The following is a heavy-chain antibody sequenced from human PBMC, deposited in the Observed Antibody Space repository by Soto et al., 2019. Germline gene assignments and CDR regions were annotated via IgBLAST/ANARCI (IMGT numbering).Heavy chain of an antibody. CDR3: ARVYSSSSGEYYGMDV. D-gene: IGHD6-6*01. CDR1: GFTFSSYW. CDR2: IKQDGSEK. V-gene: IGHV3-7*03. Sequence: EVQLVESGGGLVQPGGSLRLSCAASGFTFSSYWMSWVRPAPGKGLEWVANIKQDGSEKYYVDSVKGRFTISRDNAKNSLYLQMNSLRAEDTAVYYCARVYSSSSGEYYGMDVWGQGTTVTVSS. J-gene: IGHJ6*02.